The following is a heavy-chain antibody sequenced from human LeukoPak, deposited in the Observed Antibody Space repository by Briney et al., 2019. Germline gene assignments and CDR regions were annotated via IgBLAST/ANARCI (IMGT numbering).Heavy chain of an antibody. Sequence: GGSLRLSCVASGFTFSTYSMNWVRQATGKGLEWLSYISSGGGTIHYADSVKGRFTISRDNAKNSLYLQMDSLRAEDTAVYYCARDPAGPGIYYDYWGQGTLVTVSS. CDR2: ISSGGGTI. V-gene: IGHV3-48*01. CDR3: ARDPAGPGIYYDY. J-gene: IGHJ4*02. CDR1: GFTFSTYS. D-gene: IGHD3-10*01.